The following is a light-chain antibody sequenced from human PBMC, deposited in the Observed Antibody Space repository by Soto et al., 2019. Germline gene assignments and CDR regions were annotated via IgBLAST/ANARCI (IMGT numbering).Light chain of an antibody. J-gene: IGLJ3*02. CDR2: EVS. CDR1: TIDVGGFDS. CDR3: RSYTTSNTWL. Sequence: QSVLTQPASVSGSPGQSITISCTTTTIDVGGFDSVSWYQQHPGTAPRVIIYEVSNRPSGVSYRFSGSKSANTASLTISGLQADDEADYYCRSYTTSNTWLFGGGTKLTV. V-gene: IGLV2-14*01.